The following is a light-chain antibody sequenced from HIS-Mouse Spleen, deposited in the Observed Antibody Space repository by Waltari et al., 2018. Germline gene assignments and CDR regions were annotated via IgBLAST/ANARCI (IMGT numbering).Light chain of an antibody. J-gene: IGLJ2*01. CDR1: ALPKKY. CDR3: YSTDSSGNHRV. Sequence: SYELTQPPSVSVSPGQTARITCSGDALPKKYAYWYQKKSGQAPVLVIYEDSKRAAGFPGGCSGSSSVTMATLTISGAQVEDEADYYCYSTDSSGNHRVFGGGTKLTVL. V-gene: IGLV3-10*01. CDR2: EDS.